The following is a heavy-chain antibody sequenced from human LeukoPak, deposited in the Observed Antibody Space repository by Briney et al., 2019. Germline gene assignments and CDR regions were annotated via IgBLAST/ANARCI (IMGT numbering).Heavy chain of an antibody. CDR1: GFTSCIHW. D-gene: IGHD5-24*01. J-gene: IGHJ4*02. CDR2: INSDGSST. V-gene: IGHV3-74*01. CDR3: ARDRDWNRQKDGYHSFDY. Sequence: RGCLRLSCVLPGFTSCIHWTRCVRHAPGEGLVWVSRINSDGSSTIYADSVKGRFTISRENAQNTLYLQMNSLRAEDTAVYFCARDRDWNRQKDGYHSFDYWGQGTLVTVSS.